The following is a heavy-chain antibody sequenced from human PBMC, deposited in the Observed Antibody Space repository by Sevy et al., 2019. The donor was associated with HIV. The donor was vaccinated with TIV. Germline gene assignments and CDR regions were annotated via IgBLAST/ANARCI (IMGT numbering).Heavy chain of an antibody. CDR1: GGSINNGGYY. CDR2: IFTSGST. J-gene: IGHJ5*01. V-gene: IGHV4-31*03. CDR3: AKGRARVNSWFDS. D-gene: IGHD2-21*01. Sequence: SETLSLTCTISGGSINNGGYYWTWIRPFPGKGLEWIGYIFTSGSTDSNPSLMSRVDISLDSSQRHFTLNLRSVTAADTAVYYCAKGRARVNSWFDSWGQGILVTVSS.